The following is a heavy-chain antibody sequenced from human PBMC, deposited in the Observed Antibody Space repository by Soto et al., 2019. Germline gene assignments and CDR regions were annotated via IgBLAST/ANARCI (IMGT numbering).Heavy chain of an antibody. CDR1: SYIFVNYG. CDR2: ISPYTGNT. Sequence: QVQLVQSGDEVKKPGASVKVSCKASSYIFVNYGIAWVRQAPRQGLEWVRWISPYTGNTHSATKIQGRLTMTTDTSTSTAYMDLGSLTSDDTAVYYCVMVDNYVTPTPQDVWGQGTTVTVSS. V-gene: IGHV1-18*01. D-gene: IGHD3-16*01. CDR3: VMVDNYVTPTPQDV. J-gene: IGHJ6*02.